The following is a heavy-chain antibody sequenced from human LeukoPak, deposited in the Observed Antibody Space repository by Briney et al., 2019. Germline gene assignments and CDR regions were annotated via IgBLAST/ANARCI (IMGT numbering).Heavy chain of an antibody. CDR3: AGRIGYCSGGSCYPLNWFDP. J-gene: IGHJ5*02. CDR1: GGSFSGYY. V-gene: IGHV4-34*01. CDR2: IDHSGST. D-gene: IGHD2-15*01. Sequence: PSETLSLTCAVYGGSFSGYYWSWIRQPPGKGLEWIGEIDHSGSTNYNPSLKSRVTISVDTSKNQFSLKLSSVTAADTAVYYCAGRIGYCSGGSCYPLNWFDPWGQGTLVTVSS.